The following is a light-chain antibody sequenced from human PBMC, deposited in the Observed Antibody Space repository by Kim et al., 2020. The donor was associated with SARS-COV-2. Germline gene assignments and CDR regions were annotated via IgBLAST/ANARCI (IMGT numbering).Light chain of an antibody. V-gene: IGLV2-14*03. CDR1: SSDVGGYNY. CDR2: DAI. Sequence: TNSCTGPSSDVGGYNYVTWNQHHPGNDPKLIIYDAINRTSGASNRFSRSNSGNTASLTISGLRAEDEADYYCSSHTRSSSLDYVCETGPKVTVL. CDR3: SSHTRSSSLDYV. J-gene: IGLJ1*01.